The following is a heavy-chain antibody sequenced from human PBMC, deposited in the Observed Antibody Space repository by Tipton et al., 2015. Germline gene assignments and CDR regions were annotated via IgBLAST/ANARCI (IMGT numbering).Heavy chain of an antibody. D-gene: IGHD4-23*01. CDR3: ARARGRHGGLFDS. Sequence: TLSLTCTVSGAFINSYYWSWIRQPPGKGLEWVGYIHYSGSINYNPSLKSRVTISIDTSRTQFSLEMRSVTATDTAVYYCARARGRHGGLFDSWGQGTLVTVSS. V-gene: IGHV4-59*01. CDR2: IHYSGSI. J-gene: IGHJ4*02. CDR1: GAFINSYY.